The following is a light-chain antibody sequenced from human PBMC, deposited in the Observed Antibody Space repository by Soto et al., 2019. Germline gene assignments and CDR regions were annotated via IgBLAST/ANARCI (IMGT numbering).Light chain of an antibody. J-gene: IGLJ1*01. V-gene: IGLV2-11*01. CDR1: TSDVGNYNY. Sequence: QSALTQPRSVSWSPGQSVTISCTGTTSDVGNYNYVSWYQQHPGNAPKLMIYDVGKRPSGVPDRFSGSKSGNTASLTISGLQADAEADYYCCSYEGGPYVFGTGTTVNV. CDR2: DVG. CDR3: CSYEGGPYV.